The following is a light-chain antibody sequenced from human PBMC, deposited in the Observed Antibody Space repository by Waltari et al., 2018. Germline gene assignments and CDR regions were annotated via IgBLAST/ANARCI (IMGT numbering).Light chain of an antibody. J-gene: IGKJ1*01. CDR2: AAS. V-gene: IGKV1-39*01. CDR1: QSISSY. CDR3: QQSYSTTWT. Sequence: DIQMTQSPSSLSASVGDRVTITCRASQSISSYLNWYQQKPGKAPKLLIYAASSSQSGVPSRFSGSGSGTDFTLIISSLQPEDFATYYCQQSYSTTWTFGQGTKVEIK.